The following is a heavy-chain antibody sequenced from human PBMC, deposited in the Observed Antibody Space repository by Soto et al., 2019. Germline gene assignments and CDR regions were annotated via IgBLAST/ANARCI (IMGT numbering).Heavy chain of an antibody. J-gene: IGHJ6*02. V-gene: IGHV4-4*02. CDR2: IYHTGIT. Sequence: SETLSLTCVVSGDSISSSFWWSWVRQSPGKGLEWIGEIYHTGITNYNPSLKSRVNISVDKSNNQFSLMLRSVTAADTAVYYCARGPMIVVVIPYYYYGMDVWGQGTTVTVSS. CDR1: GDSISSSFW. D-gene: IGHD3-22*01. CDR3: ARGPMIVVVIPYYYYGMDV.